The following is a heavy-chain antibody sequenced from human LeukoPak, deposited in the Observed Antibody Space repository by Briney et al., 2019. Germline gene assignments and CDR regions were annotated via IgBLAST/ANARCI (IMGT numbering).Heavy chain of an antibody. J-gene: IGHJ4*02. CDR1: GYSISSGYY. D-gene: IGHD6-25*01. Sequence: SETLSLTCTVSGYSISSGYYWGWIRQPPGKGLEWIGSIYHSGSTYYNPSLKSRVTISVDTSKNQFSLKLSSVTAADTAVYYCAKDESSRIAADNYWGQGTLVTVSS. CDR3: AKDESSRIAADNY. CDR2: IYHSGST. V-gene: IGHV4-38-2*02.